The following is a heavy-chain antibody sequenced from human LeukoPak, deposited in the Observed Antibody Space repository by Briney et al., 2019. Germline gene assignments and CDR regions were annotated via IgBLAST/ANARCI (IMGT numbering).Heavy chain of an antibody. D-gene: IGHD5-24*01. J-gene: IGHJ3*02. CDR1: GGSISSSSFF. Sequence: SETLSLTCTVSGGSISSSSFFWGWIRQPPGKGLEWIGSIYYSGSTYYNSSLKSRVTISVDTSKNQFSLKLSAVTAADTAVYYCARDRRVEIATIGLVGAFDIWGQGTMVTVSS. V-gene: IGHV4-39*07. CDR3: ARDRRVEIATIGLVGAFDI. CDR2: IYYSGST.